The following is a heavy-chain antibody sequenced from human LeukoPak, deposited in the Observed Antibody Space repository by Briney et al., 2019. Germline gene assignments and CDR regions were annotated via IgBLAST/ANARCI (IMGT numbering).Heavy chain of an antibody. CDR1: GYSFTSYW. CDR3: ARLSQQLVQGIDY. D-gene: IGHD6-13*01. CDR2: IYPGDSDT. Sequence: GVTLKISRKGSGYSFTSYWIGWVRQIPGKGLEWMGIIYPGDSDTRDSPSFQGQVTISADKSISAAYLQWSSLKASDTAMYYCARLSQQLVQGIDYWGQGTLVTVSS. J-gene: IGHJ4*02. V-gene: IGHV5-51*01.